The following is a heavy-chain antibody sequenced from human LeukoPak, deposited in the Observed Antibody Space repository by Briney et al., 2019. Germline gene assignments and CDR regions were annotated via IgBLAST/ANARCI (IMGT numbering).Heavy chain of an antibody. CDR2: IYPGDSDT. V-gene: IGHV5-51*01. CDR1: GYSFISHW. J-gene: IGHJ2*01. D-gene: IGHD3-22*01. CDR3: ARHQRIGTMTYFDL. Sequence: GESLKIACEGSGYSFISHWIGWVRQMPGKGLEWMGLIYPGDSDTRYSPSFQGQVTISADKSISTAYLQWSSLKASDTAMYYCARHQRIGTMTYFDLWGRGTLVTVSS.